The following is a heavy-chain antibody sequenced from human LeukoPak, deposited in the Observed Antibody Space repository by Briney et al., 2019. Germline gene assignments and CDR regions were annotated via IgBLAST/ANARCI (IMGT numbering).Heavy chain of an antibody. J-gene: IGHJ4*02. D-gene: IGHD6-19*01. CDR2: IYYSGST. Sequence: SETLSLTCTVSGGSISSYYWSWIRQPPGKGLEWIGYIYYSGSTSYNPSLKSRVTISVDTSKNQFSLKLSSVTAADTAVYYCATPTRGAVAGSLPDYWGQGTLVTVSS. V-gene: IGHV4-59*01. CDR1: GGSISSYY. CDR3: ATPTRGAVAGSLPDY.